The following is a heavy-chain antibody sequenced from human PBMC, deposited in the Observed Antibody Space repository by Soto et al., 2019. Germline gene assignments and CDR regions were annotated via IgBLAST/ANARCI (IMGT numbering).Heavy chain of an antibody. J-gene: IGHJ6*02. D-gene: IGHD6-19*01. Sequence: SAKVWFKASRGTFMSYGISWVRQAPGQGLECMGGIILNLGTSNYAQKFQGRVTITADESTSTAYMELSSLRSEDTAVYYCARGGDTAVAGPYYYYYGMDVWGQGTTVTVSS. V-gene: IGHV1-69*13. CDR2: IILNLGTS. CDR3: ARGGDTAVAGPYYYYYGMDV. CDR1: RGTFMSYG.